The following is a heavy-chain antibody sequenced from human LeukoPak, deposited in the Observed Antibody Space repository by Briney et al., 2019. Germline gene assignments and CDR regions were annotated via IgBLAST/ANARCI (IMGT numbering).Heavy chain of an antibody. CDR3: ARRPGVRGYSGLVYFQY. J-gene: IGHJ1*01. CDR2: IYHSGST. D-gene: IGHD3-22*01. Sequence: PSETLSLTCAVSDDSIRNNYYWGWIRQPPGKGLEWIVSIYHSGSTYYNPSHKSRVTISADASKNQFSLKVNSVTAADAAVYYCARRPGVRGYSGLVYFQYWGQGTLVIVSS. V-gene: IGHV4-38-2*01. CDR1: DDSIRNNYY.